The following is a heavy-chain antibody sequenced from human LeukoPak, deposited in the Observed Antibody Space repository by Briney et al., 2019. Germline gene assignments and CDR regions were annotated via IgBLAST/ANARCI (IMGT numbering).Heavy chain of an antibody. CDR2: IYYSGST. CDR3: ARGRTGWYWAFDI. J-gene: IGHJ3*02. CDR1: GGSISSGDYY. Sequence: SETLSLTCTVSGGSISSGDYYWSWIRQPPGKGLEWIGYIYYSGSTYYNPSLKSRVTISVDTSKNQFSLKLSSVTAADTAVYYCARGRTGWYWAFDIWGQGTMVTVSS. V-gene: IGHV4-30-4*08. D-gene: IGHD2-15*01.